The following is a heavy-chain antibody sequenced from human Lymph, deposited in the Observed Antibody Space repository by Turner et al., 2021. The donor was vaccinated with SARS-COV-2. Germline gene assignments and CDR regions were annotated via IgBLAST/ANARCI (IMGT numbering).Heavy chain of an antibody. CDR1: GFTVSSNY. V-gene: IGHV3-53*02. CDR3: ARDLGPLAFDI. CDR2: IHIGGTT. Sequence: EVQLVETGGGLIQPGGSLRLSCAASGFTVSSNYMSWVRQAPGKGLEWVSVIHIGGTTYYADSVKGRFTISRDNSKNTLYLQMNSLRAEDTAVYYCARDLGPLAFDIWGQGTMVTVSS. J-gene: IGHJ3*02.